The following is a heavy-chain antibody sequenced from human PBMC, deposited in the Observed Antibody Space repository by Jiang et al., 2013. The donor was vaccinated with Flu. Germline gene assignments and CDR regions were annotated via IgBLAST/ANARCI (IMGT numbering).Heavy chain of an antibody. Sequence: EVKKPGASVKVSCKASGYTFISYGISWVRQAPGQGLEWMGWISAYNGNTNYAQKLQGRVTMTTDTSTSTAYMELRSLRSDDTAVYYCARDFYGDETSPFDYWGQGTLVTVSS. CDR1: GYTFISYG. CDR3: ARDFYGDETSPFDY. CDR2: ISAYNGNT. J-gene: IGHJ4*02. V-gene: IGHV1-18*01. D-gene: IGHD4-17*01.